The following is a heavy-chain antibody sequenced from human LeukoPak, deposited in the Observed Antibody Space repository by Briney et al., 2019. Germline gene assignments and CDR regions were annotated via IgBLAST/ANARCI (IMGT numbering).Heavy chain of an antibody. CDR3: ARGYCGGDCYFDH. CDR2: ISSSSYI. Sequence: GGSLRLSCAASGFTFSSYSMNWVRQAPGKGLEWVSSISSSSYIYYADSVKGRFSISRDNAKNSLYLQMSSLRAEDTALYYCARGYCGGDCYFDHWGQGTLVTVSS. D-gene: IGHD2-21*02. V-gene: IGHV3-21*04. CDR1: GFTFSSYS. J-gene: IGHJ4*02.